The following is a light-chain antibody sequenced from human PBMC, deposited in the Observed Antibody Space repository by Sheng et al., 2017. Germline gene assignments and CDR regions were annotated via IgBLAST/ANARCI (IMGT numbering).Light chain of an antibody. CDR3: QQYKNYPLT. CDR2: GAS. V-gene: IGKV1-16*02. Sequence: DIQMTQSPSSLSASVGDRVTITCRASHDISNNLAWFQQKPGKAPKSLIYGASSLQSGVPSKFSGSGSGTYFSLTISSLQPEDFATYYCQQYKNYPLTFGQGTRLEIK. J-gene: IGKJ5*01. CDR1: HDISNN.